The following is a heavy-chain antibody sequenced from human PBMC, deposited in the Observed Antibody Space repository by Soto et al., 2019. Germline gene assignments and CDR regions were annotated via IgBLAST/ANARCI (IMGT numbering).Heavy chain of an antibody. Sequence: SVKVSCKASGFTFTSSAVQWVRQARGQRLEWIGWIVVGSGNTNYAQKFQERVTITRDMSTSTAYMELSSLRSEDTAVYYCAADHGDYGEYYYYGMDVWGQGTTVTVSS. CDR2: IVVGSGNT. J-gene: IGHJ6*02. D-gene: IGHD4-17*01. CDR1: GFTFTSSA. CDR3: AADHGDYGEYYYYGMDV. V-gene: IGHV1-58*01.